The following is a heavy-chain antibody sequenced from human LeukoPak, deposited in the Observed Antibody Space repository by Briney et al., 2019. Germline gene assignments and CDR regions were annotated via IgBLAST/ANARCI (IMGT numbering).Heavy chain of an antibody. D-gene: IGHD3-10*01. CDR1: GFTSSIYE. CDR2: ISSSGSTI. J-gene: IGHJ4*02. Sequence: GGPRRLSCEAPGFTSSIYEINGFGRAPGKGLGWVSYISSSGSTIYYADSVKGRFTISRDNAKNSLYLQMNSLRAEDTAVYYCAREKGRNYFDYWGQGTLVTVCS. CDR3: AREKGRNYFDY. V-gene: IGHV3-48*03.